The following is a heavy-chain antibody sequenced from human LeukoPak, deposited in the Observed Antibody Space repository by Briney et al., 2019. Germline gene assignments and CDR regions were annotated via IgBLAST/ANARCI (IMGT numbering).Heavy chain of an antibody. V-gene: IGHV1-69*13. Sequence: GASVTVSCKPSGGTFSSYAISWVRQAPGQGLEWMGGIIPIFGTANYTQKFQGRVTNTADESTSTAYMELSSLRSEDTAVYYCARDRRGEITLYSYGPGYAFDIWGQGTMVTVSS. CDR2: IIPIFGTA. D-gene: IGHD5-18*01. CDR1: GGTFSSYA. CDR3: ARDRRGEITLYSYGPGYAFDI. J-gene: IGHJ3*02.